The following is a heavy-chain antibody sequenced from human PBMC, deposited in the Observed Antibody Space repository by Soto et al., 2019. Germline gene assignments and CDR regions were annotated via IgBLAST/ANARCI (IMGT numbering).Heavy chain of an antibody. D-gene: IGHD3-22*01. CDR3: GKAPFHYDSGGFYHGMDV. J-gene: IGHJ6*02. V-gene: IGHV3-23*01. CDR2: ITAGGDYT. CDR1: GFTFNNYA. Sequence: GGSLILSCAASGFTFNNYAMSWVRQAPGKGLEWVSGITAGGDYTYYADSVKGRLTTSRDNSKNTLYLQMNSLRAEDTAVYYCGKAPFHYDSGGFYHGMDVWGQGTTVTVSS.